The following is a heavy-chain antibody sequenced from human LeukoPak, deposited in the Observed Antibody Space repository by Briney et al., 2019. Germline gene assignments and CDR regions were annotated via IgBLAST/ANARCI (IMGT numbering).Heavy chain of an antibody. D-gene: IGHD4-23*01. Sequence: SVKVSCKAPGGTFSSYAISWVRRAPGQGLEWMGGIIPIFGTANYAQKFQGRVTITADESTSTAYMELSSLRSEDTAVYYCARDGGGNSGDAFDIWGQGTMVTVSS. CDR3: ARDGGGNSGDAFDI. CDR1: GGTFSSYA. J-gene: IGHJ3*02. CDR2: IIPIFGTA. V-gene: IGHV1-69*01.